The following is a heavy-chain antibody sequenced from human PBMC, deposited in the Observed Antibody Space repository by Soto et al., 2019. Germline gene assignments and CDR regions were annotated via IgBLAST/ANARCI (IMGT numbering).Heavy chain of an antibody. CDR1: GDSVSSNSAA. CDR3: ARALRKVEMATIMAFDI. Sequence: RSQTLSLTCAISGDSVSSNSAAWNWVRQSPSRGLEWLGRTYYRSKWYNDYAVSVKSRITINPDTSKNQFSLQLNSVTPEDTAVYYCARALRKVEMATIMAFDIWGQGTMVTVSS. V-gene: IGHV6-1*01. J-gene: IGHJ3*02. D-gene: IGHD5-12*01. CDR2: TYYRSKWYN.